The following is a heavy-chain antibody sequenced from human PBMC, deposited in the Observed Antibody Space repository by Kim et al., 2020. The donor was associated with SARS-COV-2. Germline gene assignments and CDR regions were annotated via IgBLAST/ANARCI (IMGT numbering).Heavy chain of an antibody. CDR1: GGSFSGYY. D-gene: IGHD6-13*01. V-gene: IGHV4-34*01. Sequence: SETLSLTCAGHGGSFSGYYWSWIRQAPRKGLEWIGEINHSGNTNYNPSLKSQVTMSIDTSKKQFSLKLSSVTAADTAVYYCARDPHQGIAAYDYWGQGTL. J-gene: IGHJ4*02. CDR2: INHSGNT. CDR3: ARDPHQGIAAYDY.